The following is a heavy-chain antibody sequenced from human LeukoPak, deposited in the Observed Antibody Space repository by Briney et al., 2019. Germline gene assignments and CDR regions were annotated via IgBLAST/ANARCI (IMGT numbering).Heavy chain of an antibody. Sequence: SETLSLTCAVYGGSFSGYYWSWIRQPPGKGLEWIGEINHSGSTNYNPSLKSRVTISVDTSKNQSSLKLSSVTAADTAVYYCARGGIKYCSGGSCYSGSGWFDPWGQGTLVTVSS. CDR3: ARGGIKYCSGGSCYSGSGWFDP. D-gene: IGHD2-15*01. J-gene: IGHJ5*02. V-gene: IGHV4-34*01. CDR2: INHSGST. CDR1: GGSFSGYY.